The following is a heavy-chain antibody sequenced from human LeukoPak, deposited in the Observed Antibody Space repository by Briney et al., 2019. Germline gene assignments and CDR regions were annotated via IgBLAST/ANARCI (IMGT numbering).Heavy chain of an antibody. V-gene: IGHV4-34*01. D-gene: IGHD3-22*01. CDR3: ARHYYDRSSMYYFDY. J-gene: IGHJ4*02. CDR1: GGSFSGYY. CDR2: INHSGST. Sequence: KASETLSLTCAVYGGSFSGYYWSWIRQPPGKGLEWIGEINHSGSTNYNPSLKSRVTISVDTSKNQFSLKLSSVTAADTAVYYCARHYYDRSSMYYFDYWGQGTLVTVSS.